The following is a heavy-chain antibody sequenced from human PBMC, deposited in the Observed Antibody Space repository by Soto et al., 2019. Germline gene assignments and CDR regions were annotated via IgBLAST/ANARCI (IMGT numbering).Heavy chain of an antibody. D-gene: IGHD2-21*02. V-gene: IGHV4-31*03. J-gene: IGHJ4*02. CDR3: ARNQGPVVTALDY. Sequence: SETLSLTCTVSGGSISSGDYYWSWIRQHPGKGLEWIGYIYYSGSTYYNPSLRSRVTISVDTSKNQFSLKLSSVTAADTAVYYCARNQGPVVTALDYWSQGTLVTVSS. CDR1: GGSISSGDYY. CDR2: IYYSGST.